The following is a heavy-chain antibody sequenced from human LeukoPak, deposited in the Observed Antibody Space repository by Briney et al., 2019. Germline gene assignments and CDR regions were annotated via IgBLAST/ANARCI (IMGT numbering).Heavy chain of an antibody. CDR3: ARLRRYCSGGSCYSGFDP. CDR1: GGSISSYY. CDR2: IYYSGST. J-gene: IGHJ5*02. V-gene: IGHV4-59*08. D-gene: IGHD2-15*01. Sequence: PSETLSLTCTVSGGSISSYYWSWIRQPPGKGLEWIGYIYYSGSTNYNPSLKSRVTISVDTSKNQFSLKLSSVTAADTAVYYRARLRRYCSGGSCYSGFDPWGQGTLVTVSS.